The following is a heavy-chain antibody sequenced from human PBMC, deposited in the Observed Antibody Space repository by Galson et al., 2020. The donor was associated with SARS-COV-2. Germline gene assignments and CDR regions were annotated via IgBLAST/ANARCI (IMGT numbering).Heavy chain of an antibody. J-gene: IGHJ6*02. V-gene: IGHV4-30-4*01. Sequence: SETLSLTCTVSGGSISSGGSYWTWIRQSPGKGLEWIGYIDHSGSTYYNPSLQTPITISIDTSKNQFSLRLSSVTAADTAVYYCVMEGFSGYYGMDVWGQGTTVTVSS. CDR3: VMEGFSGYYGMDV. CDR2: IDHSGST. CDR1: GGSISSGGSY. D-gene: IGHD3-3*01.